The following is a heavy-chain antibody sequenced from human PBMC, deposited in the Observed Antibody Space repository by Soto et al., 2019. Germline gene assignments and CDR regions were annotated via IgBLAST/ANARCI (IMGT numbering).Heavy chain of an antibody. J-gene: IGHJ5*02. Sequence: QVQLVESGGGVVQPGRSLRLSCAASGFTFTSYSMHWVRQAPGKGLEWVAVIWYDGNDKYYADSVKGRFTISRDNSKNTLYLQMNNLRAEDTAVYYCARGILGYCTGGICYHNWFDPWGQGTLVTVSS. D-gene: IGHD2-15*01. V-gene: IGHV3-33*01. CDR2: IWYDGNDK. CDR1: GFTFTSYS. CDR3: ARGILGYCTGGICYHNWFDP.